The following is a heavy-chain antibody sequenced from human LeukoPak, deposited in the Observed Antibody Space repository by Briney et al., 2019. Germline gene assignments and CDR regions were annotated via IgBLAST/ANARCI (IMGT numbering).Heavy chain of an antibody. D-gene: IGHD3-22*01. CDR1: GFTFSSYS. CDR2: ISSSSSYI. J-gene: IGHJ4*02. V-gene: IGHV3-21*01. Sequence: GGSLILSCAASGFTFSSYSMNWVRQAPGKGLEWVSSISSSSSYIYHADSVKGRFTISRDNAKNSLYLQMNSLRAEDTAVYYCARDHRGDYYDSSGYHPFDYWGQGTLVTVSS. CDR3: ARDHRGDYYDSSGYHPFDY.